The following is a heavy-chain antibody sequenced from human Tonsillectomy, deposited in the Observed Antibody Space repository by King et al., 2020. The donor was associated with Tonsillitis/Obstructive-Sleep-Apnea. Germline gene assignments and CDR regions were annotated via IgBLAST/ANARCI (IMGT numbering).Heavy chain of an antibody. D-gene: IGHD3-9*01. CDR1: GYTFSNYY. Sequence: QLVQSGAEEKKPGASVRVSCKASGYTFSNYYVHWVRQAPGQGLEWMGLINPSSVNTNYAPRFQGRVSMTSDTSTDTVYLDLSRLAFEDTAVYYCARRAATGTLDYWGQGTLVTVSS. CDR3: ARRAATGTLDY. V-gene: IGHV1-46*01. CDR2: INPSSVNT. J-gene: IGHJ4*02.